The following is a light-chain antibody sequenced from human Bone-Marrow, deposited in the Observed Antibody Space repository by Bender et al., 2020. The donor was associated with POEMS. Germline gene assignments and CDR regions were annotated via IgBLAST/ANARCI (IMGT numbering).Light chain of an antibody. CDR3: CSYAGSSWV. CDR2: EVS. CDR1: SSDVGAYNY. J-gene: IGLJ3*02. Sequence: QSALTQPASVSGSPGQSITISCTGTSSDVGAYNYVSWYQQHPGKAPKLMIFEVSYRPSGVSNRFSGSKSGNTASLTISGLQAEDEADYYCCSYAGSSWVFGGGTKLTVL. V-gene: IGLV2-14*01.